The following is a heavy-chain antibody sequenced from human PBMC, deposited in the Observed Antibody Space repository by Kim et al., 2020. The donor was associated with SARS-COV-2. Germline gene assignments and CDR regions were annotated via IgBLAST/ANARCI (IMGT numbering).Heavy chain of an antibody. CDR2: TYYRSKWYN. V-gene: IGHV6-1*01. J-gene: IGHJ6*02. Sequence: SQTLSLTCAISGDSVSSNSAAWNWIRQSPSRGLEWLGRTYYRSKWYNDYAVSVKSRITINPDTSKNQFSLQLNSVTPEDTAVYYCARDPGYSSGWVVYGMDVWGQGTTVTVSS. CDR3: ARDPGYSSGWVVYGMDV. D-gene: IGHD6-19*01. CDR1: GDSVSSNSAA.